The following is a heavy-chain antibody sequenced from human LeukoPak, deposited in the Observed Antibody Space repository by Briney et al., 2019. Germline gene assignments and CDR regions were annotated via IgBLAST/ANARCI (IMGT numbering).Heavy chain of an antibody. CDR3: ARGTYYYDSSGSYPDY. D-gene: IGHD3-22*01. Sequence: SETLSLTCTVSGGSISSGGYYWSWIRQHPGKGLEWIGYIYYSGSTYYNPSLKSRVTISVDTSKNQFSLKLSSVTAADTAVYYCARGTYYYDSSGSYPDYWGQGTLVTVPS. J-gene: IGHJ4*02. CDR2: IYYSGST. V-gene: IGHV4-31*03. CDR1: GGSISSGGYY.